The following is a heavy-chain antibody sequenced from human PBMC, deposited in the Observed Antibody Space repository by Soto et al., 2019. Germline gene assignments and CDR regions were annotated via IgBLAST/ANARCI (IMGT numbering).Heavy chain of an antibody. Sequence: EVQLVESGGGLVQPGRSLRLSCAASGFTFDDYAMHWVRQAPGKGLEWVSGISWNSGSMGDAESVKGRFTISSDNAENSLDLRMVSLRAEDTALYYCAKVLNCNYRFAFDLWGQGTMVTVSS. D-gene: IGHD1-7*01. CDR3: AKVLNCNYRFAFDL. CDR2: ISWNSGSM. CDR1: GFTFDDYA. J-gene: IGHJ3*01. V-gene: IGHV3-9*01.